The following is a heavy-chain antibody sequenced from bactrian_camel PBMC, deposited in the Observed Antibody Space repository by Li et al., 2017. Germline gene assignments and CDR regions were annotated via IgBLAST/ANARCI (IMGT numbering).Heavy chain of an antibody. V-gene: IGHV3S63*01. J-gene: IGHJ6*01. Sequence: VQLVESGGGSVQSGGSLRLSCVMSGFTHSEYCMAWFRQAPGKEREEVAYIENDGTTTYVNSVKGRFTVSEDNVKTIMYLQMDSLKPEDTGVYFCAAGFLLPGVAARLTAAHVGSWGQGTQVTVS. D-gene: IGHD3*01. CDR3: AAGFLLPGVAARLTAAHVGS. CDR2: IENDGTT. CDR1: GFTHSEYC.